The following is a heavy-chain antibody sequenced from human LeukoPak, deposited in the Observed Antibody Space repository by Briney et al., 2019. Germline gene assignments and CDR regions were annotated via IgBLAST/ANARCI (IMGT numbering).Heavy chain of an antibody. J-gene: IGHJ4*02. CDR1: GGSISGYY. Sequence: SPSETLSLTCTVSGGSISGYYWSWIRQPPGKGREWIGCIYYSGSTNYNPSLKSRVTISVDTSKNQFSLKLSSVTAADTAVYYCVGGEAPPYFDYWGQGTLVTVSS. V-gene: IGHV4-59*01. CDR2: IYYSGST. CDR3: VGGEAPPYFDY. D-gene: IGHD3-3*01.